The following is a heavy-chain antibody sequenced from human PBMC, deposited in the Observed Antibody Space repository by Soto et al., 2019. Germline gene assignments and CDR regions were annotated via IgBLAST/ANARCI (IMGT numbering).Heavy chain of an antibody. D-gene: IGHD3-10*01. CDR1: GYTFTSFG. J-gene: IGHJ4*02. Sequence: ASVKVSCKASGYTFTSFGVTWVRQAPGQGLEWMGWISADNGNTNYAQKLQDRVTMTTDTSTSTAYMELRSLTSDDTAVYYCARRGVLPDYWGQGTLVTVSS. CDR3: ARRGVLPDY. CDR2: ISADNGNT. V-gene: IGHV1-18*01.